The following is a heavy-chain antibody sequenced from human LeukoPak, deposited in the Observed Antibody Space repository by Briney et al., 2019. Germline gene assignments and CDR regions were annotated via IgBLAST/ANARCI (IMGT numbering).Heavy chain of an antibody. CDR2: FDPKDGET. V-gene: IGHV1-24*01. CDR3: ATLRYYDFSLGY. Sequence: ASVKVSCKVSGYTLTELSKHWVRQAPGKGLEWMGGFDPKDGETIYAQKFQGRVTMTEDTSTDTAYMELSSLRSEDTAVYYCATLRYYDFSLGYWGQGTLVTVSS. J-gene: IGHJ4*02. CDR1: GYTLTELS. D-gene: IGHD3-3*01.